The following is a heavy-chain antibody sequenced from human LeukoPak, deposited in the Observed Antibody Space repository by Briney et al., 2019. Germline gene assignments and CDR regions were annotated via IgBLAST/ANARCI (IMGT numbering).Heavy chain of an antibody. J-gene: IGHJ4*02. V-gene: IGHV4-39*01. CDR2: IYYSGST. Sequence: SETLSLTCAVSGVSISSSSYYWGWIRQPPGKGLEWIGSIYYSGSTYYNPSLKSRVTISVDMSKNQFSLKLSSVTAADTAVYYCAARGDHDSDYWGQGTLVTVSS. D-gene: IGHD3-10*01. CDR3: AARGDHDSDY. CDR1: GVSISSSSYY.